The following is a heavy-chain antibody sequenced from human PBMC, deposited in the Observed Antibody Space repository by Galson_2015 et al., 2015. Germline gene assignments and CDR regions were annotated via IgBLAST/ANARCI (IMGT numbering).Heavy chain of an antibody. D-gene: IGHD4-17*01. CDR1: GGSISSYY. V-gene: IGHV4-59*01. CDR2: VYFSGST. CDR3: ARDRDDYGDNYFDY. Sequence: TLSLTCTVSGGSISSYYWSWIRQPPGKGLEWIGYVYFSGSTNYNPSLKSRVTISVDRSKNQFSLKLSSVSAADTAVYYCARDRDDYGDNYFDYWGQGTLVTVSS. J-gene: IGHJ4*02.